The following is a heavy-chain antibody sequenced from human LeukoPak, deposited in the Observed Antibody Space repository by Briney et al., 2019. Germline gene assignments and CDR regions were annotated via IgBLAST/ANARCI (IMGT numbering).Heavy chain of an antibody. Sequence: PGESLQISCQGSGYRFSSYWIGWVRQMPGKGLEWMGIIYPGDSDTRYSPSFQGQVTISADKSISTAYLQWSSLKASDTAMYYCARRGYSGYSPLDSWGQGTLVTVSS. CDR2: IYPGDSDT. CDR3: ARRGYSGYSPLDS. CDR1: GYRFSSYW. J-gene: IGHJ4*02. V-gene: IGHV5-51*01. D-gene: IGHD5-12*01.